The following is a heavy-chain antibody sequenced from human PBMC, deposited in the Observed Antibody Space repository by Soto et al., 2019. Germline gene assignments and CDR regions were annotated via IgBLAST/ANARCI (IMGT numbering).Heavy chain of an antibody. CDR2: IYWDDDK. D-gene: IGHD6-13*01. CDR3: VHRRRMSPGTHPHN. Sequence: QITLKTSGPSLVKPTQTLTLTCTFPGLSLSNSGVGVGWIRQPPGQALELLAFIYWDDDKRNSPSLTIRLTITTDTTNHQAVHTMTIMDPVDTATSNCVHRRRMSPGTHPHNWGPGTLVPSAS. V-gene: IGHV2-5*02. CDR1: GLSLSNSGVG. J-gene: IGHJ4*01.